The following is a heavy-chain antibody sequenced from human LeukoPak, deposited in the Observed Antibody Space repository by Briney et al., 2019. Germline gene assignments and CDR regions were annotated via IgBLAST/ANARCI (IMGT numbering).Heavy chain of an antibody. Sequence: GASVKVSCKASGYTFTGFYMQWVRQAPGQGLEWMGWINPNSGATNYAQKFQGRVTMTMDTSISTAYMELSRLRSDETAVYYCASAGGDSGTFDYWGEGTLVTVSS. V-gene: IGHV1-2*02. CDR1: GYTFTGFY. J-gene: IGHJ4*02. CDR2: INPNSGAT. D-gene: IGHD3-10*01. CDR3: ASAGGDSGTFDY.